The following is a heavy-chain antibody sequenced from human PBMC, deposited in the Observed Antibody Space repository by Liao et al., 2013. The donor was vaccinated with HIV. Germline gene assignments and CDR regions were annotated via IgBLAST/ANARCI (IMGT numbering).Heavy chain of an antibody. CDR2: IYSSGTT. Sequence: QVQLQESGPGLVKPSETLSLTCTVSGGSISSYYWSWIRQPAGKGLEWIGRIYSSGTTNYNPSLKSRVTMSVDTSKNQFSLKLSSVTAADTAVYYCARQAMIVGDYYFDYWGQGTLVTVSS. D-gene: IGHD3-22*01. CDR3: ARQAMIVGDYYFDY. CDR1: GGSISSYY. J-gene: IGHJ4*02. V-gene: IGHV4-4*07.